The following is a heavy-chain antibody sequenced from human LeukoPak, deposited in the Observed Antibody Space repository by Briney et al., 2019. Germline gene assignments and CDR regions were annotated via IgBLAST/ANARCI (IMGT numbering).Heavy chain of an antibody. CDR2: IYSGGSGGST. J-gene: IGHJ5*02. CDR1: GFTVSSSY. Sequence: GGSLRLSCAASGFTVSSSYMSWVRQAPGKGLEWVSVIYSGGSGGSTYYADSVKGRFTISRDNSKNTLYLQMNSLRAEDTAVYYCAKDRLSMVRGLGWFDPWGQGTLVTVSS. V-gene: IGHV3-53*01. D-gene: IGHD3-10*01. CDR3: AKDRLSMVRGLGWFDP.